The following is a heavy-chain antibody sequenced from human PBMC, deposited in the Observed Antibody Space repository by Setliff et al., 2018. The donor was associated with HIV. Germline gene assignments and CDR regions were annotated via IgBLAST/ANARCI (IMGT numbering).Heavy chain of an antibody. CDR1: GFTFDDSA. CDR2: IRSKPYGGTT. J-gene: IGHJ3*02. D-gene: IGHD3-22*01. Sequence: GESLKISCTASGFTFDDSALTWVRQAPGKGLEWVGVIRSKPYGGTTDYAASVKGRFTISRDDSRSVAYLQMNSLKVEDTAVYYCTRDFRYYDSSGYYFYSDAYDIWGQGTMVTVSS. CDR3: TRDFRYYDSSGYYFYSDAYDI. V-gene: IGHV3-49*04.